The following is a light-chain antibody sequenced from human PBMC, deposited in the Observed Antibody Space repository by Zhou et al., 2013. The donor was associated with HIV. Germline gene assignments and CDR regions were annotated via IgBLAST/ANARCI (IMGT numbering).Light chain of an antibody. Sequence: DIQMTQSPSSLSASVGDRVTITCRASRTISNYVNWYQQRPGKAPKFLISAASSLQSGVPSRFSGSGSGTDFTLTISSLQPEDFATYYCQQSYSTSTWTFGQGTKVEIK. CDR3: QQSYSTSTWT. V-gene: IGKV1-39*01. CDR1: RTISNY. CDR2: AAS. J-gene: IGKJ1*01.